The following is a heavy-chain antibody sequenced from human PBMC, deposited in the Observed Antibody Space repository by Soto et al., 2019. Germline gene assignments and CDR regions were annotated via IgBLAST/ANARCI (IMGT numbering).Heavy chain of an antibody. CDR2: SSAYNGKT. CDR3: RRLHRYGDHPPDY. V-gene: IGHV1-18*01. J-gene: IGHJ4*02. CDR1: GYTFTMYG. D-gene: IGHD4-17*01. Sequence: QGQLVQSGAEVKKPGASVKVSCKASGYTFTMYGITWVRQAPGQGLEWMGWSSAYNGKTDYAEKFQGRVAMTTDSSTTTAYLELRSPRPDDTAVYYCRRLHRYGDHPPDYWGQGTPVNVSS.